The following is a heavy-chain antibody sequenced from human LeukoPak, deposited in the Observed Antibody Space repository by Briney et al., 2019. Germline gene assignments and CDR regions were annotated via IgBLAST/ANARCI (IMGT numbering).Heavy chain of an antibody. CDR3: AKLTLNGNTGY. Sequence: PGGSLRLSCVASGFTFSTYALTWVRQAPGKGLEWVSALSADGAATYYADSVKGRFTISRDNSKNTLYLQMNSLRAEDTALYYCAKLTLNGNTGYWGQGTLVTVSS. D-gene: IGHD4-23*01. CDR2: LSADGAAT. CDR1: GFTFSTYA. V-gene: IGHV3-23*01. J-gene: IGHJ4*02.